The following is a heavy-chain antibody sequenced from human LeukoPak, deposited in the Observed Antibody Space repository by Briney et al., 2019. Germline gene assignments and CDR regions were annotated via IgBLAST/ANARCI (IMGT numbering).Heavy chain of an antibody. V-gene: IGHV4-39*01. Sequence: SETLSLTCTVSGGSISSSSYYWGWIRQPPGKGLEWIGSIYYSGSTYYNPSLKSRVTISVDASKNQFSLKLSSVTAADTAVYYCARARGYSYGFHYFDYWGQGTLVTVSS. CDR2: IYYSGST. CDR1: GGSISSSSYY. J-gene: IGHJ4*02. D-gene: IGHD5-18*01. CDR3: ARARGYSYGFHYFDY.